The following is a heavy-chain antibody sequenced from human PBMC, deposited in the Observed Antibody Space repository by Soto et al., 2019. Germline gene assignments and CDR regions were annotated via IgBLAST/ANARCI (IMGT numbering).Heavy chain of an antibody. CDR3: ARDTFGGAYDFLH. Sequence: EVKLVESGGGLVQPGGSLRLSCAASGFTVSSFYMTWVRQAPGKGLQWVAVISSGGSTYYADSVKGRFTISRDNSKNTLYLEMNSLRAEVTAVYYCARDTFGGAYDFLHGGQGTLVTVSS. CDR2: ISSGGST. V-gene: IGHV3-66*01. J-gene: IGHJ4*02. CDR1: GFTVSSFY. D-gene: IGHD3-3*01.